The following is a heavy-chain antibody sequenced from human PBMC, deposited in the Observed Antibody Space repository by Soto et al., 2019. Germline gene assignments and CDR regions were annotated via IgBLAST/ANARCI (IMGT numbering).Heavy chain of an antibody. CDR3: AIGGRAAEFDY. CDR2: SDPEEGDT. D-gene: IGHD3-10*01. CDR1: AYTLTEFP. J-gene: IGHJ4*02. Sequence: QVQVVQSGAEVRKPGASVKLSCKVLAYTLTEFPIHWVRQAPGKGVEWMGVSDPEEGDTIFAQKFQGRATMTEDTSTDTVYMELSSLRSEDTAVYYCAIGGRAAEFDYWGQGTLVTVSS. V-gene: IGHV1-24*01.